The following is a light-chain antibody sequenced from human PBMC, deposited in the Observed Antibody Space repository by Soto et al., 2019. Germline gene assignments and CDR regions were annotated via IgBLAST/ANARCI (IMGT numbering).Light chain of an antibody. CDR2: GAS. CDR3: QQYNNWPPWT. J-gene: IGKJ1*01. V-gene: IGKV3-15*01. Sequence: EIVMTQSPATLSVPPGERATLSCTASQSVNSDLAWYQQKPGQAPRLLIYGASTRATGIPARFSGSGSGTEFTLTISSLQSEDFAVYYCQQYNNWPPWTFGQGTKVEIK. CDR1: QSVNSD.